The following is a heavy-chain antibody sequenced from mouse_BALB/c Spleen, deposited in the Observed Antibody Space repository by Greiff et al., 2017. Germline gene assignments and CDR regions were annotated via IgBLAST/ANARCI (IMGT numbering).Heavy chain of an antibody. CDR3: ARLYGNYFDY. Sequence: QVQLKQSGPELVKPGASVRISCKASGYTFTSYYIHWVKQRPGQGLEWIGWIYPGNVNTKYNEKFKGKATLTADKSSSTAYMQLSSLTSEDSAVYFCARLYGNYFDYWGQGTTLTVSS. V-gene: IGHV1S56*01. D-gene: IGHD2-10*02. J-gene: IGHJ2*01. CDR2: IYPGNVNT. CDR1: GYTFTSYY.